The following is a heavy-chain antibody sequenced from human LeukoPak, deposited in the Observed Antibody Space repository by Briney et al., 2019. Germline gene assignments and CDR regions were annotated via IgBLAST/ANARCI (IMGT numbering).Heavy chain of an antibody. Sequence: GGSLRLSCAASGFTFSSYWMSWDRQAPGKGLEWVANIKQDGSEKYYVDSVKGRFTISRDNAKNSLYLQMNSLRAEDTAVYYCARDSVGLITDYWGQGTLVTVSS. J-gene: IGHJ4*02. V-gene: IGHV3-7*01. CDR1: GFTFSSYW. CDR3: ARDSVGLITDY. CDR2: IKQDGSEK. D-gene: IGHD1-26*01.